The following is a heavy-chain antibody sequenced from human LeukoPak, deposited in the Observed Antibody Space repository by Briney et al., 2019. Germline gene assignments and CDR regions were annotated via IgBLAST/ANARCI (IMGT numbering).Heavy chain of an antibody. J-gene: IGHJ6*04. D-gene: IGHD3-10*01. CDR2: ISTSSTYT. Sequence: GGSLRLSCAASGFTFSDYYMNWIRLAPGKGLEWVSSISTSSTYTNYADSVRGRFTISRDNANNSLYLQMNSLRAEDTAVYYCARDYGSGSYGMDVWGKGTTVTVSS. CDR1: GFTFSDYY. V-gene: IGHV3-11*06. CDR3: ARDYGSGSYGMDV.